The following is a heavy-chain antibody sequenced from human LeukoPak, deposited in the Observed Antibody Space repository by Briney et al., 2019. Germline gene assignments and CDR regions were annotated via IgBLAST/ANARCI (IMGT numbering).Heavy chain of an antibody. D-gene: IGHD3-16*01. V-gene: IGHV3-23*01. CDR3: ARASWVSSTDAAR. CDR2: IRGNGDT. Sequence: VGSLRLSCAASGLSFSSFAMSWVRRGPARGLEWVSSIRGNGDTFYADSVKGRFTLSSDRSTNTVYFQLNNLRVEDTAIYYCARASWVSSTDAARWGQGTLVTVSS. CDR1: GLSFSSFA. J-gene: IGHJ4*02.